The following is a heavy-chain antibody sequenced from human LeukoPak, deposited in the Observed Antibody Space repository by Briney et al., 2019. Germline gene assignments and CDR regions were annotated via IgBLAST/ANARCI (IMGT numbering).Heavy chain of an antibody. D-gene: IGHD3-22*01. J-gene: IGHJ3*02. CDR3: ARASSTGYYHVFDI. Sequence: AGGSLRLSCAASGFTFDDYGMSWVRQAPGKGLEWVSGINWNGDGTGYADSVKGRFTISRDNAKNSLYLQMNSLRAEDTALYYCARASSTGYYHVFDIGGKGTMVTVSS. CDR1: GFTFDDYG. CDR2: INWNGDGT. V-gene: IGHV3-20*04.